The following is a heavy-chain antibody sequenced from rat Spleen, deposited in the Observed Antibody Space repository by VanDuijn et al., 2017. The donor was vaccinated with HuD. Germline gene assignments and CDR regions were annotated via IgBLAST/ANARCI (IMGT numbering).Heavy chain of an antibody. J-gene: IGHJ2*01. CDR2: IRYDGTST. CDR3: ARQRTLYYFDY. Sequence: EGQLVESGGGLVQPGNSLKLYCAASGFTFSDYAMAWVRQSPKKGLEWVATIRYDGTSTHYRDSVKGRFTISRDNAKNTLYRQMDSLRSEDAATYYCARQRTLYYFDYWGQGVMVTVSS. V-gene: IGHV5-17*01. D-gene: IGHD3-1*01. CDR1: GFTFSDYA.